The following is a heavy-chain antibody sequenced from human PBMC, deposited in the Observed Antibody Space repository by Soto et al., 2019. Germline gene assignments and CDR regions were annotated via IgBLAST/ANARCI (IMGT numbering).Heavy chain of an antibody. CDR2: INPNSGGT. J-gene: IGHJ4*02. CDR3: ARAIDYYGSGSYYNFDY. Sequence: ASVKVSCKASGYTFTGYYMHWVRQAPGQGLEWMGWINPNSGGTNCAEKFQGWVTMTRDTSISTAYMELSRLTSDDTAVYYCARAIDYYGSGSYYNFDYWGQGTLVTVSS. V-gene: IGHV1-2*04. D-gene: IGHD3-10*01. CDR1: GYTFTGYY.